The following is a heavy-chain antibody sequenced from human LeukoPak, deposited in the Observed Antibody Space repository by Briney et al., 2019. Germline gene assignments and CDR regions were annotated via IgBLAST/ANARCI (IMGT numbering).Heavy chain of an antibody. D-gene: IGHD4-17*01. CDR2: IDWDDDK. V-gene: IGHV2-70*01. CDR1: GFSLSTSGMC. CDR3: ARIDYGDYSVDY. J-gene: IGHJ4*02. Sequence: SGPTLVNPTQTLTLTCTFSGFSLSTSGMCVSWIRQPPGKALEWLALIDWDDDKYYSTFLETRLTISKDTSKNQVVLTMTNMDPVDTATYYCARIDYGDYSVDYWGQGTLVTVSS.